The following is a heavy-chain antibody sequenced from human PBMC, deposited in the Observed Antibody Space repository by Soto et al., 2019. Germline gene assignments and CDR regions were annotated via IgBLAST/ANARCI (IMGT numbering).Heavy chain of an antibody. V-gene: IGHV5-10-1*01. J-gene: IGHJ6*02. Sequence: PGESLKISCKGSGYSFTSYWISWVRQMPGKGLEWMGRIDPSDSYTNYSPSFQGHVTISADKSISTAYLQWSSLKASDTAMYYCARQRMDTAMEYYYYYGMDVWGQGTTVTVSS. D-gene: IGHD5-18*01. CDR3: ARQRMDTAMEYYYYYGMDV. CDR2: IDPSDSYT. CDR1: GYSFTSYW.